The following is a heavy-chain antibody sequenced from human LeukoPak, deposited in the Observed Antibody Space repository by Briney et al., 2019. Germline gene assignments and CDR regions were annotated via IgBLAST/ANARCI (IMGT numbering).Heavy chain of an antibody. V-gene: IGHV1-18*01. D-gene: IGHD5-12*01. CDR2: ISTYNGDT. J-gene: IGHJ4*02. CDR1: GYTFTSYS. Sequence: ASVKVSCKASGYTFTSYSITWVRQAPGQGLEWMGWISTYNGDTDYAQKLQGRVTMTTDTSTSTAYMELRSLRSDDTAVYYCARDDALVATGSFDYWGLGTLVTVSS. CDR3: ARDDALVATGSFDY.